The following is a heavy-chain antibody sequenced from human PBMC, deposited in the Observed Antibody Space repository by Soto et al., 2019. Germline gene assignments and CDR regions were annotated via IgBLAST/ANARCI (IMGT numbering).Heavy chain of an antibody. CDR3: VRDGTKTLRDWFDP. Sequence: PSETLSLTCTVSGASISGFYWSWIRKSAGKGLEWVGRIYATGTTDYNPSLKSRVMMSVDTSKKQFSLKLRSVTAADTAVYYCVRDGTKTLRDWFDPWGQGISVTVSS. D-gene: IGHD1-1*01. V-gene: IGHV4-4*07. J-gene: IGHJ5*02. CDR2: IYATGTT. CDR1: GASISGFY.